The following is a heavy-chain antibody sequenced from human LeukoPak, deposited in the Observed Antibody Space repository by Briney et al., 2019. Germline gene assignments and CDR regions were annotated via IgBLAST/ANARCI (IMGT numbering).Heavy chain of an antibody. CDR1: EFTSSSYA. CDR3: ARGQYFEDY. J-gene: IGHJ4*02. D-gene: IGHD2/OR15-2a*01. V-gene: IGHV3-30*04. CDR2: ISYDGSNK. Sequence: GGSLRLSCAASEFTSSSYAMHWVRQAPGKGLEWVAVISYDGSNKYYADSVKGRFTISRDNSKNTLYLQMNSLRAEDTAVYYCARGQYFEDYWGQGTLVTVSS.